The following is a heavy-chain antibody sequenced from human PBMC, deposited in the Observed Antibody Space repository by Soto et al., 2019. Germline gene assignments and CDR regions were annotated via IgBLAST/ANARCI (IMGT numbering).Heavy chain of an antibody. CDR2: ISRSGSNT. CDR1: GVTFSDYY. J-gene: IGHJ6*03. V-gene: IGHV3-11*01. D-gene: IGHD2-15*01. CDR3: ARDPRYCSGGNCYSDYFYYMDV. Sequence: QVQLVESGGGLVKPGGSLRLSCVASGVTFSDYYMTWIRQAPGKGLEWVSFISRSGSNTYYADSVKGRFTISRDNAKNSLYLQMHSLRAEDTAVYYCARDPRYCSGGNCYSDYFYYMDVWGKGTTVTVSS.